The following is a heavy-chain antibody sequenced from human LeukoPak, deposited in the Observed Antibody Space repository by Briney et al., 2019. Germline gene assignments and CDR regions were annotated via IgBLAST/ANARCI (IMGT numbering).Heavy chain of an antibody. J-gene: IGHJ4*02. V-gene: IGHV4-34*01. CDR2: INHSGSA. CDR1: GGSFSGYY. Sequence: SETLSLTCAVYGGSFSGYYWSWIRQPPGKGLEWIGEINHSGSANYNPSLKSRVTISVDTSKNQFSLKLSSVTAADTAAYYCAGGRYAEADYWGQGTLVTVSS. CDR3: AGGRYAEADY. D-gene: IGHD3-9*01.